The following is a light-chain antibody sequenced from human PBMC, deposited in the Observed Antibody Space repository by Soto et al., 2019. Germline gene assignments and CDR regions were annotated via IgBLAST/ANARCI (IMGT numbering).Light chain of an antibody. CDR2: GAS. Sequence: EIVLTQSPGTLSLSPGERATLSCRASQSVSSSYLAWYQQKPGQAPRLLIYGASCRATGIPDRFSGSVSETDFSLTISRLEAVEFAVYDCQQYGSSPAWTFGQGNKVELK. V-gene: IGKV3-20*01. CDR3: QQYGSSPAWT. J-gene: IGKJ1*01. CDR1: QSVSSSY.